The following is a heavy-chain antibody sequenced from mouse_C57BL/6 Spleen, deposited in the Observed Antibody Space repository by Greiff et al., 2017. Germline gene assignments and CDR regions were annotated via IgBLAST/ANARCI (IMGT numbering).Heavy chain of an antibody. CDR1: GYTFTSYW. CDR3: AATIVRYSAMDY. J-gene: IGHJ4*01. CDR2: INPCYGGT. Sequence: VQLQQPGTELVKPGASVKLSCKASGYTFTSYWMHWVKQRPGQGLEWIGNINPCYGGTNYNEKFKSKATLTVDKSSSTAYMQLRSLTSEDSAVFYCAATIVRYSAMDYWGQGTSVTVSS. V-gene: IGHV1-53*01. D-gene: IGHD2-12*01.